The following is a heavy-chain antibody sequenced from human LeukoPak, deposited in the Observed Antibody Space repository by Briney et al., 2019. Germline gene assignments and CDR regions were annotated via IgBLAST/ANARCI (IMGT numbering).Heavy chain of an antibody. Sequence: SETLSLTCTISGGSVSDYYWSWIRQSPGKGLEWIGYIYHTGSTSYSPSLKSRVTISADTSQNQFSLKLSSVTAADTAVYYCARDRYVYSSSWYYFDYWGQGTLVTVSS. CDR1: GGSVSDYY. CDR3: ARDRYVYSSSWYYFDY. CDR2: IYHTGST. J-gene: IGHJ4*02. V-gene: IGHV4-59*02. D-gene: IGHD6-13*01.